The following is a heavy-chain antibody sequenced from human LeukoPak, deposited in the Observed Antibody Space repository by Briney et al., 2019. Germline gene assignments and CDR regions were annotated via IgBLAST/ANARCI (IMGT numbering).Heavy chain of an antibody. J-gene: IGHJ4*02. D-gene: IGHD2-15*01. V-gene: IGHV3-30*19. CDR3: ARWRRESQYCSGDSCSTGPALDY. Sequence: WGSLSCSGAASGFTFSSFGWLWVRQAPGKGLEWVAVISYDGGRRYYADSVKGRFTISRDNSKNTLYLLMDSLRAEDTAVYYCARWRRESQYCSGDSCSTGPALDYKGERTLVTVSS. CDR2: ISYDGGRR. CDR1: GFTFSSFG.